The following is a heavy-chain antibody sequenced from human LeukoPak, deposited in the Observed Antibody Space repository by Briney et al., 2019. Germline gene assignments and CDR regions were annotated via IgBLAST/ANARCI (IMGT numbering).Heavy chain of an antibody. V-gene: IGHV3-23*01. CDR2: ISGSGGST. CDR3: AKEDPSFANDY. J-gene: IGHJ4*02. Sequence: GGSLRLSCAASGFIFSSDTLSWVRQAPGKGLEWVSLISGSGGSTYYADSVKGRFTISRDNSKNTLYLQMNSLRAEDTAVYYCAKEDPSFANDYWGQGTLVTVSS. CDR1: GFIFSSDT.